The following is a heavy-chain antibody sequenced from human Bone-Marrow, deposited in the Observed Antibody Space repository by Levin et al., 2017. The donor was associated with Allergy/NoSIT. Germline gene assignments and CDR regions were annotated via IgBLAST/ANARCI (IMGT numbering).Heavy chain of an antibody. CDR1: GYTFTDYG. CDR2: INVGNGKT. V-gene: IGHV1-3*01. Sequence: GESLKISCKASGYTFTDYGMHWVRQAPGQRLEWMGWINVGNGKTKYAQKFQGRVTITRDTSASTAYMELSSLRSEDTAVYYCANEIGGSSGYWGQGTLVTVSS. CDR3: ANEIGGSSGY. D-gene: IGHD3-22*01. J-gene: IGHJ4*02.